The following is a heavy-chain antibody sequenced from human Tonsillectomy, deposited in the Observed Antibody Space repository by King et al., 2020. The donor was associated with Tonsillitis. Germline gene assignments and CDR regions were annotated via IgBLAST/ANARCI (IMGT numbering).Heavy chain of an antibody. J-gene: IGHJ3*02. CDR2: IYPGDSDT. CDR1: GYSFTSHW. D-gene: IGHD2-2*02. Sequence: VQLVESGAEVKKPGESLKISCKGSGYSFTSHWIGWVRQMPGKGLEWMGIIYPGDSDTRYSPSFEGQVTTSADKSLTTAYLQWSSLKASETALYYWASHSSYCSSTSCYTGAFDIWGQGTMVTVSS. V-gene: IGHV5-51*03. CDR3: ASHSSYCSSTSCYTGAFDI.